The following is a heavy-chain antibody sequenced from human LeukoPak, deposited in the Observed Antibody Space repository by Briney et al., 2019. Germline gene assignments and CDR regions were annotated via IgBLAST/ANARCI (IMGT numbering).Heavy chain of an antibody. J-gene: IGHJ4*02. CDR2: ISPSGGST. Sequence: GASVKVSCKASGYTFTSYYMHWVRQAPGQGLEWMGIISPSGGSTSYAQKFQGRVTMTRDTSTSTVYMELSSLRSEDTAVYYCARDARDLGYLVYWGQGTLVTVSS. CDR1: GYTFTSYY. D-gene: IGHD3-22*01. V-gene: IGHV1-46*01. CDR3: ARDARDLGYLVY.